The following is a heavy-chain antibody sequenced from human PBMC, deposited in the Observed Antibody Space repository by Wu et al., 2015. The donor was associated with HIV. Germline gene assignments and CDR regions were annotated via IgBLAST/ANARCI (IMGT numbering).Heavy chain of an antibody. D-gene: IGHD4/OR15-4a*01. Sequence: LVQSGPEAKRPGASVKVSCKASYILTSYPIGWVRQAPGQRLEWMGWMNPYNGYIKPAQRFQDRITMSTDNSAHTAYMELGSLTSDDTAIYFCARVQFDPDYYTYFDLWGQGTLVTVSS. CDR2: MNPYNGYI. V-gene: IGHV1-18*01. CDR3: ARVQFDPDYYTYFDL. J-gene: IGHJ2*01. CDR1: YILTSYP.